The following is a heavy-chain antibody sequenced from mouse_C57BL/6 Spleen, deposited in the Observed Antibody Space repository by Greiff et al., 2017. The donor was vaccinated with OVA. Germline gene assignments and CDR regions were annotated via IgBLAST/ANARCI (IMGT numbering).Heavy chain of an antibody. CDR2: IDPSAGYT. CDR3: ARLYDGYSWFAY. Sequence: QVQLQQPGAELVMPGASVKLSCKASGYTFTSYWMHWVKQRPGQGLEWIGEIDPSAGYTNYNQKFKGKSTLTVDKSSSTAYMQLSSLTSEDYAVYYCARLYDGYSWFAYWGKGTLVTVSA. CDR1: GYTFTSYW. J-gene: IGHJ3*01. V-gene: IGHV1-69*01. D-gene: IGHD2-3*01.